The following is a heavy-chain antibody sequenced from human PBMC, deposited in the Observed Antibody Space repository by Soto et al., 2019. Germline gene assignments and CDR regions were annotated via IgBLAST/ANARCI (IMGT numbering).Heavy chain of an antibody. Sequence: QSGGSLRLSCAASGFTFSSYGMHWVRQAPGKGLEWVAVISYDGSNKYYADSVKGRFTISRDNSKNTLYLQMNSLRAEDTAVYYCAKCVSRGPQLWSPSDYWGQGTLVTVSS. CDR3: AKCVSRGPQLWSPSDY. J-gene: IGHJ4*02. D-gene: IGHD5-18*01. CDR1: GFTFSSYG. CDR2: ISYDGSNK. V-gene: IGHV3-30*18.